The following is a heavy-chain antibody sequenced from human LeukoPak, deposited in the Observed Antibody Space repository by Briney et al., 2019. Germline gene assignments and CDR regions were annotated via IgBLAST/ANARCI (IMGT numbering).Heavy chain of an antibody. CDR2: IYSGGST. V-gene: IGHV3-66*01. Sequence: PGGSLRLSCAASGFTLSSNYMSWVRQAPGKGLEWVSVIYSGGSTYYSDSVKGRFTISRDNSKNTLYLQMNSLRAEDTAVYYCALGAPVDYWGQGTLVTVSS. J-gene: IGHJ4*02. CDR1: GFTLSSNY. CDR3: ALGAPVDY. D-gene: IGHD3-16*01.